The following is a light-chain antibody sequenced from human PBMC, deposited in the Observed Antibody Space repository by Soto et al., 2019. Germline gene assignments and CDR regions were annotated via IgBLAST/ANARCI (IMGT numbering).Light chain of an antibody. J-gene: IGLJ2*01. CDR1: SSNIGAGYD. CDR2: GNS. CDR3: PSYDSSLSGSNV. Sequence: QSVLTQPPSVSGAPGQRVTISCTGSSSNIGAGYDVHWYQQLPGTAPKLLIYGNSNRPSGVPDRFSGSKSGTSASLAITGLQAEDEADYYCPSYDSSLSGSNVFGGGTQLTVL. V-gene: IGLV1-40*01.